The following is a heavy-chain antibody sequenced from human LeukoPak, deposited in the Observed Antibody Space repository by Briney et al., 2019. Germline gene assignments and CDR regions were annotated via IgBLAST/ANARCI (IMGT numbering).Heavy chain of an antibody. CDR2: IYYSGST. CDR1: GGSISSSSYY. J-gene: IGHJ3*02. Sequence: PSETLSLTCTVSGGSISSSSYYWGWIRQPPGKGLEWIGSIYYSGSTYYNPSPKSRVTISVDTSKNQFSLKLSSVTAADTAVYYCASQDIAAAGTGAFDIWGQGTMVTVSS. CDR3: ASQDIAAAGTGAFDI. D-gene: IGHD6-13*01. V-gene: IGHV4-39*01.